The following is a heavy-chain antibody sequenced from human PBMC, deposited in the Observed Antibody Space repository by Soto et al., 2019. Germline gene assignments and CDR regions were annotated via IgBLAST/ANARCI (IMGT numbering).Heavy chain of an antibody. CDR2: IWYDGSNK. V-gene: IGHV3-33*01. CDR1: GFTFSSYG. J-gene: IGHJ5*02. D-gene: IGHD3-3*01. Sequence: LRLSCAASGFTFSSYGMHWVRQAPGKGLEWVAVIWYDGSNKYYADSVKGRFTISRDNSKNTLYLQMNSLRAEDTAVYYCARGVLSYYDFWSGWNWFDPWGQGTLVTVSS. CDR3: ARGVLSYYDFWSGWNWFDP.